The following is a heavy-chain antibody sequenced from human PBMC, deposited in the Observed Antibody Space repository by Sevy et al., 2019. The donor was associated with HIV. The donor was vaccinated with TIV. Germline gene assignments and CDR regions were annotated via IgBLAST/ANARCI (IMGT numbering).Heavy chain of an antibody. V-gene: IGHV1-18*01. D-gene: IGHD2-2*01. CDR3: AGDDCSSLSCHGSLLY. CDR2: ISTLNVNT. J-gene: IGHJ4*02. Sequence: ASVKVSCKASGYSFTSHGISWVRQAPGQGLEWMGWISTLNVNTNNAQKFQGRVTMTTDTSTSTAYMELRSLRSDDTAVYYCAGDDCSSLSCHGSLLYWGQGTLVTVSS. CDR1: GYSFTSHG.